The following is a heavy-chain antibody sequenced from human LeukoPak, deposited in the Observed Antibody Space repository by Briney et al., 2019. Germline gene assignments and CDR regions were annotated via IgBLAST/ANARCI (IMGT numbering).Heavy chain of an antibody. J-gene: IGHJ4*02. CDR2: ISDDSNYI. CDR3: AREPHRDYYDSSGYSYYFDY. V-gene: IGHV3-21*01. Sequence: PGGSLRLSCAASGFTFSTYSGNWIRQAPGKGLEWVSSISDDSNYIFYADSVKGRFTISRDNAKNSLYLQMNSLTAEDSAVYYCAREPHRDYYDSSGYSYYFDYWGQGTLVTVSS. D-gene: IGHD3-22*01. CDR1: GFTFSTYS.